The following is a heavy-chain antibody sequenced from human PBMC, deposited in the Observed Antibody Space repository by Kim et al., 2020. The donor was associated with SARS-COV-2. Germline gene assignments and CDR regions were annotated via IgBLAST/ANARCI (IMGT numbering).Heavy chain of an antibody. J-gene: IGHJ4*02. Sequence: GSGQYYMDSVKGRFTISRDNAKNSLYLQMNSLRAEDTGGYYCVAGLVRGFWGEGALVTVAS. D-gene: IGHD3-10*01. CDR3: VAGLVRGF. V-gene: IGHV3-7*01. CDR2: GSGQ.